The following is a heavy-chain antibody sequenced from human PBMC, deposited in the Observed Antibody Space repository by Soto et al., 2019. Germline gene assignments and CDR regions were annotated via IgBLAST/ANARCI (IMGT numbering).Heavy chain of an antibody. CDR3: ATSWELRDVFDI. V-gene: IGHV1-69*02. J-gene: IGHJ3*02. CDR2: IIPILGIA. D-gene: IGHD1-26*01. Sequence: SVKVSCKASGGTFSSYTISWVRQAPGQGLEWMGRIIPILGIANYAQKFQGRVTITADNSTSTAYMELSSLRSEDTAVYYCATSWELRDVFDIWGQGTMVTVSS. CDR1: GGTFSSYT.